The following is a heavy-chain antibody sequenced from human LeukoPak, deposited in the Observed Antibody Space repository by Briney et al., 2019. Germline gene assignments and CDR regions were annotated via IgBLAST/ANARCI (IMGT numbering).Heavy chain of an antibody. D-gene: IGHD4-23*01. V-gene: IGHV3-30-3*01. CDR1: GFTYSSYA. CDR3: ASEFPGGNFYDLPGVDY. J-gene: IGHJ4*02. Sequence: GRSLRLSCAASGFTYSSYAMHWVRQAPGKGLEWVAVISYDGSNKYYADSVKGRFTISRDNSKNTLYLQMNSLRAEDTAVYYCASEFPGGNFYDLPGVDYWGQGTLVTVSS. CDR2: ISYDGSNK.